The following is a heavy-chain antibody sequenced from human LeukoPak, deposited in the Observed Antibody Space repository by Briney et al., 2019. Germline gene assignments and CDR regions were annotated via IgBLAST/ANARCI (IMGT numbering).Heavy chain of an antibody. CDR2: ITSSGAHT. CDR1: GFSLESYG. D-gene: IGHD1-1*01. Sequence: GGSLRLSCAASGFSLESYGIHWVRQAPGKGLEWVSGITSSGAHTYYVDSVKGRFTISRDNSKNMLYVQMTSLRAEDTAVYYCGHPELPWGQGTLVTVSS. J-gene: IGHJ4*02. CDR3: GHPELP. V-gene: IGHV3-23*01.